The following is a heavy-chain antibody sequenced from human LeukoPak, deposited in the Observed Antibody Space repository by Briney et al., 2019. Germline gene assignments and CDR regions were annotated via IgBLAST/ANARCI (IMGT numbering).Heavy chain of an antibody. D-gene: IGHD6-19*01. CDR3: ATILVQQWLVRVFDY. J-gene: IGHJ4*02. CDR1: GGTFSSYA. CDR2: MNPNSGNT. V-gene: IGHV1-8*02. Sequence: ASVKVSCKASGGTFSSYAISWVRQAPGQGLEWMGWMNPNSGNTGYAQKFRGRITMTRTTSISTAYMELSSLRSEDTAVYYCATILVQQWLVRVFDYWGQGTLVTVSS.